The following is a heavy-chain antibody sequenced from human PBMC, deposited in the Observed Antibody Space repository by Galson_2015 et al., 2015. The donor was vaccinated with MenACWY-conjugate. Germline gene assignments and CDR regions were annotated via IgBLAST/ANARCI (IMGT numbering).Heavy chain of an antibody. D-gene: IGHD6-19*01. CDR2: ISGSGGST. J-gene: IGHJ4*02. V-gene: IGHV3-23*01. CDR1: GFTFSSYA. CDR3: AKIPIAVALGDQSEPDY. Sequence: SLRLSCAASGFTFSSYAMSWVRQAPGKGLEWVSAISGSGGSTYYADSVKGRFTISRDNSKNTLYLQMNSLRAEDTAVYYCAKIPIAVALGDQSEPDYWGQGTLVTVSS.